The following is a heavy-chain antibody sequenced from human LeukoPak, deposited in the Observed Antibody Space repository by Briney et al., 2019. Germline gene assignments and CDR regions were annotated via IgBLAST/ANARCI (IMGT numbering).Heavy chain of an antibody. Sequence: GGSLRLSYAASGFTFSSYSMNWVRQAPGKGLEWVSSISSSSSYIYYADSVKGRFTISRDNAKNSLYLQMNSLRAEDTAVYYCARIDSRSWYSKGYYYYIDVWGKGTTVTVSS. D-gene: IGHD6-13*01. CDR1: GFTFSSYS. CDR2: ISSSSSYI. CDR3: ARIDSRSWYSKGYYYYIDV. V-gene: IGHV3-21*01. J-gene: IGHJ6*03.